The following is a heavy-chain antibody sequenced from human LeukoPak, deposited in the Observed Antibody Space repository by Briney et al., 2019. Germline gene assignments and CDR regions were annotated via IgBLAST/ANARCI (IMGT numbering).Heavy chain of an antibody. CDR2: IYYSGST. CDR1: GGTISSGGYY. V-gene: IGHV4-31*03. D-gene: IGHD1-1*01. CDR3: ASGDNDPLFDY. Sequence: PSQTLSLTCTVSGGTISSGGYYWSWIRQHPGKGLEWIGSIYYSGSTNYNPSLQGRVTISLDTSRNQFSLKLSSVTAADTAVYYCASGDNDPLFDYWGQGTLVTVSS. J-gene: IGHJ4*02.